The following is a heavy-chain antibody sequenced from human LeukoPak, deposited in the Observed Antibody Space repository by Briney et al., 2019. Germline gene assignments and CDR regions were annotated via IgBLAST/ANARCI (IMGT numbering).Heavy chain of an antibody. CDR1: GFSFRSIW. J-gene: IGHJ4*02. V-gene: IGHV3-21*01. CDR3: ARDKSGDY. CDR2: ISSSSSYI. D-gene: IGHD3-3*01. Sequence: GSLRLSCAPSGFSFRSIWMSWVRQAPRKGLEWVSSISSSSSYIYYADTVKGRFTISRDNAKNSLYLQMNSLRAEDTAVYYCARDKSGDYWGQGTLVTVSS.